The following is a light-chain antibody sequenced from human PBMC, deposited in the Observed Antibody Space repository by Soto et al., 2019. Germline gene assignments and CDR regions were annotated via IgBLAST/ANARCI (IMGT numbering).Light chain of an antibody. J-gene: IGKJ4*01. V-gene: IGKV1-39*01. CDR1: QGISSY. Sequence: DIQMTQSPSSLSASVGDRVTITCRASQGISSYLNWYLQKPGKAPKLLIYAASSLQSGVPSRFSGSGSGPDFTLTISSLKPEDFATYYCQQTYTTPLTFGGGTKVDIK. CDR2: AAS. CDR3: QQTYTTPLT.